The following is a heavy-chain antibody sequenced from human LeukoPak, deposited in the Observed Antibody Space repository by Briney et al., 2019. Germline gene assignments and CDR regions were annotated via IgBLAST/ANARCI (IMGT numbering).Heavy chain of an antibody. Sequence: GGSLRLSCAASGFTFSSKWMSWVRQAPGKGLEWVANINQDGSRKHCVDSVKGRFTVSRDNAENSLYLQTYSLRGEDTAMYYCARLWGDATIFDLWGQGTLVTVSS. D-gene: IGHD5-12*01. CDR1: GFTFSSKW. J-gene: IGHJ4*02. CDR3: ARLWGDATIFDL. CDR2: INQDGSRK. V-gene: IGHV3-7*01.